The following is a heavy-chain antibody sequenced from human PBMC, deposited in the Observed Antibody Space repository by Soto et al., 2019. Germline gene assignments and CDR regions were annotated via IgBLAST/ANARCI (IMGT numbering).Heavy chain of an antibody. J-gene: IGHJ4*02. CDR2: ISYDGSNK. V-gene: IGHV3-30-3*01. Sequence: QVQLVESGGGVVQPGRSLRLSCAASGFTFSSYAMHWVRQAPGKGLEWVAVISYDGSNKYYADSVKGRFTISRDNSKNTLYLQMNSLRAEDTAVYYCARAGGLTLNFDYWGQGTLVTVSS. CDR1: GFTFSSYA. CDR3: ARAGGLTLNFDY. D-gene: IGHD3-10*01.